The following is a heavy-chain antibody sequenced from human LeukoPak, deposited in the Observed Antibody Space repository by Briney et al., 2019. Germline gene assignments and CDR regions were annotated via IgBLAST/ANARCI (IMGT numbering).Heavy chain of an antibody. V-gene: IGHV3-23*01. J-gene: IGHJ6*02. CDR3: AKDEKDTAMAKQTTKYYYYGMDV. Sequence: PGGSLRLSCAASGFTFSSYAMSWVRQAPGKGLEWVSAISGSGGSTYYADSVKGRFTISRDNSKNTLYLQMNSLRAGDTAVYYCAKDEKDTAMAKQTTKYYYYGMDVWGQGTTVTVSS. D-gene: IGHD5-18*01. CDR1: GFTFSSYA. CDR2: ISGSGGST.